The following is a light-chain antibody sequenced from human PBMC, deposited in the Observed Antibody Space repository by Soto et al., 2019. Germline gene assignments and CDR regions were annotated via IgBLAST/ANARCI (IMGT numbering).Light chain of an antibody. CDR3: AAWDDNLNGVV. Sequence: QSVLTQPPSASGTPGQRVTISCSGSSSNIGSNTVVWYQQLPGTAPKLLMYTNNKRPSGVPDRFSGSKSGTSASLAISGLQSEDEADYYCAAWDDNLNGVVFGGGTKLTVL. CDR1: SSNIGSNT. CDR2: TNN. V-gene: IGLV1-44*01. J-gene: IGLJ2*01.